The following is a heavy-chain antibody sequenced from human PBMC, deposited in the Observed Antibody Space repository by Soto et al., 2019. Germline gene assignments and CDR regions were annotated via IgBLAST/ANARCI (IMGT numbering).Heavy chain of an antibody. Sequence: SETLSLTCAVYGGSFSGYYWSWIRQPPGKGLEWIGEINHSGSTNYNPSLKSRVTISVDTSKNQFSLKLSSVTAADTAVYYCASRAVYAVPDYWGQGTLVTVSS. CDR3: ASRAVYAVPDY. V-gene: IGHV4-34*01. D-gene: IGHD2-8*01. CDR1: GGSFSGYY. CDR2: INHSGST. J-gene: IGHJ4*02.